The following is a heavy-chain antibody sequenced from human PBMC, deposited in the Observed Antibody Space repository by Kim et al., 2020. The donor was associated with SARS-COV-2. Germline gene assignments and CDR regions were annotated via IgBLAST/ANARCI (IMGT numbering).Heavy chain of an antibody. D-gene: IGHD3-3*01. Sequence: LKSRVTISGDTSKNQFSLKLSSVTAADTAVYYCARAPTFWSGYSSGAFDIWGQGTMVTVSS. J-gene: IGHJ3*02. CDR3: ARAPTFWSGYSSGAFDI. V-gene: IGHV4-31*02.